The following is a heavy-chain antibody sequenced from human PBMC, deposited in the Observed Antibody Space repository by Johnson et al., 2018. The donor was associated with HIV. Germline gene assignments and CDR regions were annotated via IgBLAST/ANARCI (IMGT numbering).Heavy chain of an antibody. CDR1: GFSFTNAW. D-gene: IGHD5-24*01. Sequence: MLLVESGGGRAKPGGSLRLSCAVSGFSFTNAWMSWVRQAPGKGLEWVGHIKSKTDGATTDYAAPVRGRFTIARDDSKNTLYLQMNSLKTEDTAVYYCAKVLRDGYLPDAFDIWGQGTMVTVSS. CDR2: IKSKTDGATT. V-gene: IGHV3-15*01. CDR3: AKVLRDGYLPDAFDI. J-gene: IGHJ3*02.